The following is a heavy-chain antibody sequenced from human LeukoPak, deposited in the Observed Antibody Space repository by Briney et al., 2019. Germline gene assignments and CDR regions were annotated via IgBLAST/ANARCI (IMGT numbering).Heavy chain of an antibody. CDR1: GFTFSSNA. CDR3: ARASSGYDALDI. D-gene: IGHD3-22*01. J-gene: IGHJ3*02. CDR2: ISYDGGNT. V-gene: IGHV3-30-3*01. Sequence: PGRSLRLSCAASGFTFSSNAIHWVRQAPGKGLEWVAEISYDGGNTYYADSVKGRFTISRDNSKNTLYLQMDSLRAEDTAVYYCARASSGYDALDIWGQGTMVTVSS.